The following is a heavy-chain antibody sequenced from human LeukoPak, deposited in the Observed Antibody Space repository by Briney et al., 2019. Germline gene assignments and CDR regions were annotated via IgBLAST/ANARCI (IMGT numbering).Heavy chain of an antibody. Sequence: PSETLSLTCAVSGGSISSGGYSWSWTRQPPGKGLEWIGYISHSGSTYYNPSLKSRVTISVDTSKNQFSLKLSSVTAADTAVYYCARAELAPEYFQHWGQGTLVTVSS. CDR1: GGSISSGGYS. V-gene: IGHV4-30-2*01. J-gene: IGHJ1*01. CDR2: ISHSGST. D-gene: IGHD3-10*01. CDR3: ARAELAPEYFQH.